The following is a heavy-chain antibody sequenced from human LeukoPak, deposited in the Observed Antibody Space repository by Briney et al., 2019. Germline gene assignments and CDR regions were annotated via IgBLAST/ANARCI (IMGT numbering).Heavy chain of an antibody. D-gene: IGHD2-2*01. CDR2: FHTAGDT. CDR3: ARGSCSSSSCYERLNGLDV. J-gene: IGHJ6*02. Sequence: GGSLRLPCAASGFTFSNYDMHWVRQATGKGLEWVSAFHTAGDTHYSGSVKGRFATSRENAKNSFYLQMNNLRAGDTAVYYCARGSCSSSSCYERLNGLDVWGQGTPVTVSS. V-gene: IGHV3-13*01. CDR1: GFTFSNYD.